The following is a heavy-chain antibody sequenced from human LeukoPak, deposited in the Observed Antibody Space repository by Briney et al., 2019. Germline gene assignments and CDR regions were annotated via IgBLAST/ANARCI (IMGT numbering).Heavy chain of an antibody. V-gene: IGHV3-23*01. CDR1: GFTFSSYG. Sequence: PGGSLRLSCAASGFTFSSYGMSWVRQAPGKGLEWVSAISGSGGSTNYADSVKGRFTISRDNSKNTLYLQMNSLRAEDTAVYYCAKEYYYGSGSSWRDAFDIWGQGTMVTVSS. J-gene: IGHJ3*02. CDR3: AKEYYYGSGSSWRDAFDI. CDR2: ISGSGGST. D-gene: IGHD3-10*01.